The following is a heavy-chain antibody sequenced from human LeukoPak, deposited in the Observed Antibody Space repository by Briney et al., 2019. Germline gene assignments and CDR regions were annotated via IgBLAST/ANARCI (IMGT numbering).Heavy chain of an antibody. CDR2: IIPIFGTA. Sequence: ASVKVSCKASGGTFSSYAIGWVRQAPGQGLEWMGRIIPIFGTANYAQKFQGRVTITTDESTSTAYMELSSLRSEDTAVYYCARERGITMIVYDYWGQGTLVTVSS. CDR1: GGTFSSYA. V-gene: IGHV1-69*05. J-gene: IGHJ4*02. D-gene: IGHD3-22*01. CDR3: ARERGITMIVYDY.